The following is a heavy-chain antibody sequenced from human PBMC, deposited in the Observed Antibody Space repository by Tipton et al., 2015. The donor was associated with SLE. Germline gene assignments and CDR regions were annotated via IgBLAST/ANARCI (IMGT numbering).Heavy chain of an antibody. D-gene: IGHD1-1*01. CDR3: AREDGRTGTTFGY. Sequence: LRLSCTVSGYSISSGYYWGWFRQPPGKGLEWIASIFYTGTTYYNPSLKSRVTISVDTSKNQFSLKLSSVTAADTAVYYCAREDGRTGTTFGYWGQGTLVTVSS. CDR2: IFYTGTT. V-gene: IGHV4-38-2*02. CDR1: GYSISSGYY. J-gene: IGHJ4*02.